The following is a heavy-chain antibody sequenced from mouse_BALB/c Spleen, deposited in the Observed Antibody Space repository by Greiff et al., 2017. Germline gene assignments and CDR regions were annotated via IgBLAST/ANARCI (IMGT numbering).Heavy chain of an antibody. CDR3: AREGITTGYFDY. CDR2: ISYSGST. V-gene: IGHV3-2*02. Sequence: EVKLQQSGPGLVKPSQSLSLTCTVTGYSITSDYAWNWIRQFPGNKLEWMGYISYSGSTSYNPSLKSRISITRDTSKNQFFLQLNSVTTEDTATYYCAREGITTGYFDYWGQGTTLTVSS. CDR1: GYSITSDYA. J-gene: IGHJ2*01. D-gene: IGHD2-4*01.